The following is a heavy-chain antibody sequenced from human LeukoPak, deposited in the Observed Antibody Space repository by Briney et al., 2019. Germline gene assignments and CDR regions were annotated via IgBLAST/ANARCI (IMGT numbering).Heavy chain of an antibody. J-gene: IGHJ2*01. Sequence: ASVKVSCKASGYTFTSYAMNWVRQAPGQGLEWMGWINTNTGNPTYAQGFTGRFVFSLDTSVSTAYLQISSLKAEDTAVFYCARFHYDILTGYDQWYFDLWGRGTLVTVSS. CDR2: INTNTGNP. CDR1: GYTFTSYA. V-gene: IGHV7-4-1*02. D-gene: IGHD3-9*01. CDR3: ARFHYDILTGYDQWYFDL.